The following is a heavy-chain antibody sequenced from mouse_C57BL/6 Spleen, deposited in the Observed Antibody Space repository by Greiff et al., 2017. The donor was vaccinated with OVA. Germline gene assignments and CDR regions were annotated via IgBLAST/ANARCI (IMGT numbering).Heavy chain of an antibody. D-gene: IGHD1-1*02. CDR3: ARLVGRRYFDY. J-gene: IGHJ2*01. CDR2: ISNGGGST. Sequence: EVLLVESGGGLVQPGGSLKLSCAASGFTFSDYYMYWVRQTPEKRLEWVAYISNGGGSTYYPDTVKGRFTISIDNANNTLYLQMCRLKSEDTAMYYGARLVGRRYFDYWGQGTTLTVSS. V-gene: IGHV5-12*01. CDR1: GFTFSDYY.